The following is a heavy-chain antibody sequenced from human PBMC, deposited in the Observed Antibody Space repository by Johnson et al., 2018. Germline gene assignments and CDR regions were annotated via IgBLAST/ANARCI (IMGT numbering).Heavy chain of an antibody. D-gene: IGHD3-16*01. V-gene: IGHV3-21*01. CDR2: ISSDSTYL. Sequence: VQLVQSGGGLVKPGGSLRLYCAASGFNFSDYPMNWVRQAPGKGLEYLSSISSDSTYLFYAVSLQGRFTISRDNPRNSLFLQMDTLTGEDTGVYYCSRGTRGYYGMDVWGQGTTVTVSS. CDR1: GFNFSDYP. CDR3: SRGTRGYYGMDV. J-gene: IGHJ6*02.